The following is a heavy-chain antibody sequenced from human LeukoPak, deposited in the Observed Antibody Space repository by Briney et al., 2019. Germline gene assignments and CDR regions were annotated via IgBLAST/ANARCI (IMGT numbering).Heavy chain of an antibody. J-gene: IGHJ4*02. CDR3: AKDFGGSGSYYCPFDY. V-gene: IGHV3-23*01. CDR1: GFTFRNYG. CDR2: INTSGVNT. D-gene: IGHD3-10*01. Sequence: GGSPRLSCAASGFTFRNYGMSWVRQAPGKGLEWVSAINTSGVNTYYADSVKGRFTISRDNSKNTLYLQMNSLRAEDTAIYYCAKDFGGSGSYYCPFDYWSQGTLVTVSS.